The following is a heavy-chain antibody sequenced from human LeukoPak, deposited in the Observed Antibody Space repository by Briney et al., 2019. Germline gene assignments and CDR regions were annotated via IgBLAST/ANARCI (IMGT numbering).Heavy chain of an antibody. D-gene: IGHD3-22*01. CDR1: GGSFSGYY. J-gene: IGHJ6*02. CDR3: ARAPREYDGSGYLYYYYYYGMDV. Sequence: SETLSLTCAVYGGSFSGYYWSWIRQPPGKGLEWIGYIYYSGSTNYNPSLKSRVTISVDTSKNQFSLKPSSVTAADTAVYYCARAPREYDGSGYLYYYYYYGMDVWGQGTTVTVSS. V-gene: IGHV4-59*01. CDR2: IYYSGST.